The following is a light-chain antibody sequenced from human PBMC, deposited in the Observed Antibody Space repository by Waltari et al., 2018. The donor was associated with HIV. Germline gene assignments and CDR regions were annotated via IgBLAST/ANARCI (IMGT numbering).Light chain of an antibody. J-gene: IGKJ4*01. CDR3: QQYDSSPLT. Sequence: EIVLTQSPGTLSLSPGERATLSCRASPSLSNTYLAWYQQRPGQAPRLLIFGASCRATGIPDRFSGSGSGTDFTLTISRLEPEDFAVYHCQQYDSSPLTFGGGTKVEIK. V-gene: IGKV3-20*01. CDR2: GAS. CDR1: PSLSNTY.